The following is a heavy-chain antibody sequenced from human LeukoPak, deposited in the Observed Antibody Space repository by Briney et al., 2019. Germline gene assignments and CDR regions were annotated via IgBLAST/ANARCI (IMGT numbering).Heavy chain of an antibody. CDR2: IKQDGTEI. D-gene: IGHD3-10*01. Sequence: RGSLRLSCAASGFTFNNYWMTWFRQAPGKGLEWVANIKQDGTEIFYVDSVRGRFIISRDNAENSLYLQMNSLGVEDTAVYYCARTPDGADYWGQGTLVTVSS. CDR3: ARTPDGADY. CDR1: GFTFNNYW. J-gene: IGHJ4*02. V-gene: IGHV3-7*01.